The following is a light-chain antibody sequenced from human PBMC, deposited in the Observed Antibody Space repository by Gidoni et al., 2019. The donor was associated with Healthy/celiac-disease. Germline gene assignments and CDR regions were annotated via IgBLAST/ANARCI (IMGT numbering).Light chain of an antibody. CDR3: QQSYSTPPFT. CDR1: QSISSY. J-gene: IGKJ3*01. CDR2: AAS. V-gene: IGKV1-39*01. Sequence: DIQMTQSPSSLFASVGDRVTITCRASQSISSYLNWYQQKPGKAPKLLIYAASSLQSGVPSRFSGSGSGTDVTLTSSSLKPEDFATYYCQQSYSTPPFTFGPGTKVDIK.